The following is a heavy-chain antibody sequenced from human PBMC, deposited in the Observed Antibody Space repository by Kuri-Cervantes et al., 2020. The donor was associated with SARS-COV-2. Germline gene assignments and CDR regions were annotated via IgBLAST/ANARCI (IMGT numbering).Heavy chain of an antibody. Sequence: ASVKVSCKASGYTFTNFAISWVRQAPGQGLEWMGWISAYNGNTNSAQRLQGRVTMTSDTSTSTAYMELRSLRSEDTAVYYCARRFQLPQYNWFDPWGQGTLVTVSS. V-gene: IGHV1-18*01. J-gene: IGHJ5*02. CDR3: ARRFQLPQYNWFDP. D-gene: IGHD2-2*01. CDR2: ISAYNGNT. CDR1: GYTFTNFA.